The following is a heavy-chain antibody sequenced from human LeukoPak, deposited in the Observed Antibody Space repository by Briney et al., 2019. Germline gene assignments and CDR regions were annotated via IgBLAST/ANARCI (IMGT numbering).Heavy chain of an antibody. J-gene: IGHJ6*02. CDR2: ISSSSSYI. CDR3: ARVRSSTTPHYYYGMDV. CDR1: RFTFSSYS. V-gene: IGHV3-21*01. D-gene: IGHD2-2*01. Sequence: GGSLRLSCAASRFTFSSYSMNWVRQAPGKGLEWVSSISSSSSYIYYADSVKGRFTISRDNAKNSLYLQMNSVRAEDTAVYYCARVRSSTTPHYYYGMDVWGQGTTVTVSS.